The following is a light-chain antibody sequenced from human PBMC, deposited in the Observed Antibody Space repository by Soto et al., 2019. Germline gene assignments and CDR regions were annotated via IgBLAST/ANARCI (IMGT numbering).Light chain of an antibody. J-gene: IGLJ3*02. CDR1: SSNIGNNY. CDR3: GTWDSSLNIWV. Sequence: QSVLTQPPSVSAAPGQKVTISCSGTSSNIGNNYVSWYQHLPGTAPKFLIYDNNKRPSGIPDRFSGSKSGTSATLGITGLQTGDEADYYCGTWDSSLNIWVFGGGTKLTVL. CDR2: DNN. V-gene: IGLV1-51*01.